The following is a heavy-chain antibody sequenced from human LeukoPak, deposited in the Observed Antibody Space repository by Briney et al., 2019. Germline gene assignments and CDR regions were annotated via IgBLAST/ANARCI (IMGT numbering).Heavy chain of an antibody. V-gene: IGHV4-38-2*02. Sequence: SETLSLTCTVSGYSISSGYYWGWIRQPPGKGLEWIGYIYYSGSTNYNPSLKSRVTISVDTSKNQFSLKLSSVTAADTAVYYCARSLGPVYSSGWLFDYWGQGTLVTVSS. CDR2: IYYSGST. J-gene: IGHJ4*02. D-gene: IGHD6-19*01. CDR3: ARSLGPVYSSGWLFDY. CDR1: GYSISSGYY.